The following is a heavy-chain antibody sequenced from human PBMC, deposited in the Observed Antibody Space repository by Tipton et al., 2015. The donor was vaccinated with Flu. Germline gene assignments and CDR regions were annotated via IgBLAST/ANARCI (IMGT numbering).Heavy chain of an antibody. D-gene: IGHD2/OR15-2a*01. CDR3: ARNIPSSLFDY. V-gene: IGHV4-4*07. J-gene: IGHJ4*02. CDR1: GGSISSYY. CDR2: IYTSGST. Sequence: TLSLTCTVSGGSISSYYWSWIRQPAGKGLEWIGRIYTSGSTYYNPSLKSRVTISVDTSKNQFSLKLSSVTAADTAVYYCARNIPSSLFDYWGQGTLVTVSS.